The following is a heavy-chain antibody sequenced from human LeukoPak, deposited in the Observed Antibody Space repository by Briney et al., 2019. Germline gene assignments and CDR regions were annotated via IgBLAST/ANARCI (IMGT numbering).Heavy chain of an antibody. D-gene: IGHD2-2*02. J-gene: IGHJ6*02. CDR2: IYHSGST. Sequence: RPSETLSLTCAVSGGSISSGGYSWSWLRQPPGKGLEWIGYIYHSGSTYYNPSLKSRVTISVDRSKNQFSLKLSSVTAADTAVYYCARDSGLAAILHIYYYYGMDVWGQGTTVTVSS. V-gene: IGHV4-30-2*01. CDR3: ARDSGLAAILHIYYYYGMDV. CDR1: GGSISSGGYS.